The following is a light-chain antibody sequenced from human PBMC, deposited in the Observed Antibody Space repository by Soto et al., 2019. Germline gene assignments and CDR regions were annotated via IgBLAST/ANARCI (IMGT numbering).Light chain of an antibody. Sequence: EIVLTQSPGTLSLSPGERATLSCRASQSVSSSYLAWYQQKPGQAPRLLIYGASTRATGIPARFTGSGSGTDFTLTISSLQSEDFAVYYCQHQSSWPRTFGQGTKVEIK. CDR2: GAS. J-gene: IGKJ1*01. V-gene: IGKV3-20*01. CDR3: QHQSSWPRT. CDR1: QSVSSSY.